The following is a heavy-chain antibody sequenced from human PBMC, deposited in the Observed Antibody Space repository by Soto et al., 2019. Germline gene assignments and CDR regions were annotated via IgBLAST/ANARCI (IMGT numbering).Heavy chain of an antibody. V-gene: IGHV4-30-4*01. J-gene: IGHJ6*02. CDR1: GGSISSGDYY. CDR2: IYYSGST. Sequence: SETLSLTCTVSGGSISSGDYYWSWIRQPPGKGLEWIGYIYYSGSTYYNPSLKSRVTISVDTSKNQFSLKLSSVTAADTAVYYCARDSGYYGSGSYYKSGGMDVWGQGTTVTVS. D-gene: IGHD3-10*01. CDR3: ARDSGYYGSGSYYKSGGMDV.